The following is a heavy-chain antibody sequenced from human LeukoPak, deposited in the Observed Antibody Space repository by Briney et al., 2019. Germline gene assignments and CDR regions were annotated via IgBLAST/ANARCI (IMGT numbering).Heavy chain of an antibody. CDR2: ISSSSSYI. CDR1: GFTFSSYS. Sequence: GGSLRLSCAASGFTFSSYSMNWVRQAPGRGLEWVSSISSSSSYIYYADSVKGRFTISRDNAKNSLYLQMNSLRAEDTAVYYCASDYYGSGSYYYWGQGTLVTVSS. V-gene: IGHV3-21*01. CDR3: ASDYYGSGSYYY. J-gene: IGHJ4*02. D-gene: IGHD3-10*01.